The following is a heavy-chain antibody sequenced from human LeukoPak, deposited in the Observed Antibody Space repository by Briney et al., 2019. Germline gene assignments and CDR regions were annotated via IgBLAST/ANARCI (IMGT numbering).Heavy chain of an antibody. CDR3: AELGITMIGGV. J-gene: IGHJ6*04. V-gene: IGHV3-48*03. CDR1: GFTFSSYE. D-gene: IGHD3-10*02. Sequence: GALLLSCAASGFTFSSYEMNWVRQAPGKGLEWVSYISSSGSTIYYADSVKGRFTISRDNAMNSLYLQMNSLRAEDTAVYYCAELGITMIGGVWGKGTTVTISS. CDR2: ISSSGSTI.